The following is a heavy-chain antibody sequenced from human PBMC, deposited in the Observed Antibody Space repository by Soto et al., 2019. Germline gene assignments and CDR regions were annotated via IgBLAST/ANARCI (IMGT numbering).Heavy chain of an antibody. CDR2: ISDDGVSK. J-gene: IGHJ4*02. CDR1: GFTFSNYG. V-gene: IGHV3-30*03. CDR3: ARAYYFGSGTSYTLYY. Sequence: GGSLRLSCAASGFTFSNYGMHWVRQAPGKGLEWVAAISDDGVSKYYADSVQGRFTISRDNSESAVFLQMNSLRPDDTALYFCARAYYFGSGTSYTLYYWGQGTQVTVSS. D-gene: IGHD3-10*01.